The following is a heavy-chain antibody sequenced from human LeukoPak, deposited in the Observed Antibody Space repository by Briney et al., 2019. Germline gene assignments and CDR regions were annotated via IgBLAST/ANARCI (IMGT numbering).Heavy chain of an antibody. Sequence: ASVKVSCKASGYTFTSYGISWVRQAPGQGLEWMGWISTYNGNTNYAQKLQGRVTMTRDTSISTAFMELSRLRSDDTAVYYCFAYDSDTSLDYWGQGTLVSVSS. V-gene: IGHV1-18*01. D-gene: IGHD3-22*01. J-gene: IGHJ4*02. CDR2: ISTYNGNT. CDR3: FAYDSDTSLDY. CDR1: GYTFTSYG.